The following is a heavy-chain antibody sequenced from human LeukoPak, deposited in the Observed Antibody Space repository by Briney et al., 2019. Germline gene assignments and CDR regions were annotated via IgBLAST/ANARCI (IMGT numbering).Heavy chain of an antibody. CDR1: GGSISSYY. Sequence: SETLSLTCTVSGGSISSYYWSWIRQSPGKGLEWIGYIYTSGSTNYNPSLKSRVTISADTSKNQFSLKLSSVTAADTAVYYCARHLPYYYYYYMDVWGKGTTVTVSS. CDR3: ARHLPYYYYYYMDV. CDR2: IYTSGST. J-gene: IGHJ6*03. V-gene: IGHV4-4*09. D-gene: IGHD3-3*02.